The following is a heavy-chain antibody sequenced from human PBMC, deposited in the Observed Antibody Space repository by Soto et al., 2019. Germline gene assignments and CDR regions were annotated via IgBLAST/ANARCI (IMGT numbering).Heavy chain of an antibody. D-gene: IGHD6-19*01. CDR3: AKDWLAVAGYDY. V-gene: IGHV3-30*18. CDR2: ISYDGSNK. CDR1: GFTFSSYG. J-gene: IGHJ4*02. Sequence: QVQLVESGGGVVQPGRSLRLSCAASGFTFSSYGMHWVRQAPGKGLEWVAVISYDGSNKYYADSVKGRFTISRDNSKNTLYLQMNSLRAEDTAVYYCAKDWLAVAGYDYWGQGTLGTVSS.